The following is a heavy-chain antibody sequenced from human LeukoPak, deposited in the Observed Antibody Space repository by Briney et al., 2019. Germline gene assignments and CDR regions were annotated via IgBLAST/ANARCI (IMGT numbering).Heavy chain of an antibody. CDR1: GYTFTSYD. CDR2: IIPIFGTA. D-gene: IGHD6-13*01. CDR3: ARSSSGIFDYYYMDV. J-gene: IGHJ6*03. Sequence: ASVKVSCKASGYTFTSYDINWVRQATGQGLEWMGGIIPIFGTANYAQKFQGRVTITTDESTSTAYMELSSLRSEDTAVYYCARSSSGIFDYYYMDVWGKGTTVTVSS. V-gene: IGHV1-69*05.